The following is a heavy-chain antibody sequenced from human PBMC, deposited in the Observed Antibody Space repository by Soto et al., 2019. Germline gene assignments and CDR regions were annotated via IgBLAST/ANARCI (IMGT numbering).Heavy chain of an antibody. D-gene: IGHD3-9*01. CDR3: ARVPQYDILTGPDY. J-gene: IGHJ4*02. V-gene: IGHV3-74*01. Sequence: PGGSLRLSCAASGFTFSSYWMHWVRQAPGKGLVWVSRINSDGSSTSYADSVKGRFTISRDNAKNSLYLQMNSLRAEDTALYYCARVPQYDILTGPDYWGQGTLVTVSS. CDR1: GFTFSSYW. CDR2: INSDGSST.